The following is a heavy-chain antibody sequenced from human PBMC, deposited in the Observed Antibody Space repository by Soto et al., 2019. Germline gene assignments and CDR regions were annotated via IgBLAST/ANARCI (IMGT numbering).Heavy chain of an antibody. CDR3: AKTYGDYEGFDY. Sequence: GGSLRLSCAASGFTFSSYGMHWVRQAPGKGLEWVAVISYDGSNKYYADSVKGRFTISRDNSKNTPYLQMNSLRAEDTAVYYCAKTYGDYEGFDYWGQGTLVTVSS. CDR2: ISYDGSNK. CDR1: GFTFSSYG. J-gene: IGHJ4*02. V-gene: IGHV3-30*18. D-gene: IGHD4-17*01.